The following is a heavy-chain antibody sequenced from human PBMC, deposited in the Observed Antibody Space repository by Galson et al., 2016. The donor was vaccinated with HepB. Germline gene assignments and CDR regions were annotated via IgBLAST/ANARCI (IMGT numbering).Heavy chain of an antibody. V-gene: IGHV4-34*01. CDR2: VNHLGGA. CDR3: ARYSSGCRPNFDY. D-gene: IGHD3-22*01. J-gene: IGHJ4*02. Sequence: TLSLTCDVFGGSLTNAYWTWIRQPPGKGLEWIGEVNHLGGATYNPSLKGRGTLSVDMSKSQFSLRLTSVTAADTAVYYCARYSSGCRPNFDYWGQGTLVTVSS. CDR1: GGSLTNAY.